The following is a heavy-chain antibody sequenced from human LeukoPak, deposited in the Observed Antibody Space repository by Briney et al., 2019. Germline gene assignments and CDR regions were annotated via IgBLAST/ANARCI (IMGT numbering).Heavy chain of an antibody. CDR2: ISSSSSNT. CDR1: GFTFSDYF. V-gene: IGHV3-11*06. CDR3: ARGIHKTHCTRASCYVNWFDP. Sequence: GGSLRLSCAASGFTFSDYFMTWMRQAPGKGLEWVSYISSSSSNTNYADSVKGRFTISRDNAKNSLSLQMNSLRAEDMAVYYCARGIHKTHCTRASCYVNWFDPWGQGTLVTVSS. D-gene: IGHD2-2*01. J-gene: IGHJ5*02.